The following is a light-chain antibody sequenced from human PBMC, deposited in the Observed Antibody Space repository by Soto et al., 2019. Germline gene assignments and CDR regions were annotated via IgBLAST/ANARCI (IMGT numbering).Light chain of an antibody. CDR2: GAS. CDR3: QQYGTSPWT. J-gene: IGKJ1*01. Sequence: ESVLTQSPGTLSLSPGERATLSCRGSQTISSTYLAWYQQRPGQAPRLLIYGASNRATGIPARFCGSGSGTDFTLSISRVEPEDFAVYYCQQYGTSPWTFGQGTKVDIK. V-gene: IGKV3-20*01. CDR1: QTISSTY.